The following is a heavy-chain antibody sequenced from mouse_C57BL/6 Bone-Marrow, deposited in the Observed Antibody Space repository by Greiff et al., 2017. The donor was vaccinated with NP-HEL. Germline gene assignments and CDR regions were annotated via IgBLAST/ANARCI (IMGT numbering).Heavy chain of an antibody. CDR2: INPGSGGT. D-gene: IGHD2-4*01. CDR1: GYAFTNYL. V-gene: IGHV1-54*01. Sequence: VQLVESGAELVRPGTSVKVSCKASGYAFTNYLIEWVKQRPGQGLEWIGVINPGSGGTNYTEKFKGKATLTADKSSSTAYMQLSSLTSEDSAVYFCARGGIYYDYAWFAYWGQGTLVTVSA. J-gene: IGHJ3*01. CDR3: ARGGIYYDYAWFAY.